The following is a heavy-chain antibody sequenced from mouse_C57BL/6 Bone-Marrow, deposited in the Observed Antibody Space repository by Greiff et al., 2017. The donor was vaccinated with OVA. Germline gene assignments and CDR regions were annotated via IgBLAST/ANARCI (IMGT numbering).Heavy chain of an antibody. CDR3: ASAVFAY. J-gene: IGHJ3*01. V-gene: IGHV1-50*01. CDR2: IDPSDSYT. CDR1: GYTFTSYW. Sequence: VQLQQPGAELVKPGASVKLSCKASGYTFTSYWMQWVKQRPGQGLEWIGEIDPSDSYTNYNQKFTGKATLTVDTSSRTAYMQLNSLTSEDSAVYYCASAVFAYWGQGTLVTVSA.